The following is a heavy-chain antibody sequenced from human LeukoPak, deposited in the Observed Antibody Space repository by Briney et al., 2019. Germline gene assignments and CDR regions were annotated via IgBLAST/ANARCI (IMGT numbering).Heavy chain of an antibody. Sequence: GRSLRLSCAASGFTFSSYAMHWVRQAPGKGLEWVAVISYDGSNKYYADSVKGRFTISRDNSKNTLYLQLNSLRAEDTAIYYCAKTIFSEGGSHAYWGQGTLVTVSS. V-gene: IGHV3-30-3*02. CDR3: AKTIFSEGGSHAY. J-gene: IGHJ4*02. CDR2: ISYDGSNK. D-gene: IGHD5-24*01. CDR1: GFTFSSYA.